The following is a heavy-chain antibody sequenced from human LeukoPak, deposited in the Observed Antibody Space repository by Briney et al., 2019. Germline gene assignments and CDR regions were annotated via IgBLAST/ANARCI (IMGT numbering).Heavy chain of an antibody. CDR2: IKPDGSEK. CDR1: GFIFSSYW. Sequence: GGSLRLSCGASGFIFSSYWMTWVRQAPGKRLEWVANIKPDGSEKYYVDSVKGRFTISRDNAKNSLYLQIHSLRAEDTAIYYCARERLAHTYWGQGALVTVSS. D-gene: IGHD3-3*02. J-gene: IGHJ4*02. CDR3: ARERLAHTY. V-gene: IGHV3-7*01.